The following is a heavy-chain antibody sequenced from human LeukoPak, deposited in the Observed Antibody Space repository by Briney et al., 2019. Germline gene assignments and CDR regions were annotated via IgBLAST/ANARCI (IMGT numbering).Heavy chain of an antibody. J-gene: IGHJ4*02. CDR2: IIPIFGTA. CDR3: ARGDTAMVPLDY. Sequence: ASVRVSCKASGGTFISYAISWVRRAPGQGLEWMGGIIPIFGTANYAQKFQGRVTITADESTSTAYMELSSLRSEDMAVYYCARGDTAMVPLDYWGQGTLVTVSS. D-gene: IGHD5-18*01. V-gene: IGHV1-69*13. CDR1: GGTFISYA.